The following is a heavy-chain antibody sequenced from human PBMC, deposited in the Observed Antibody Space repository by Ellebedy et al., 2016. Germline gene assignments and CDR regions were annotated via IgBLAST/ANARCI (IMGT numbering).Heavy chain of an antibody. D-gene: IGHD4-17*01. V-gene: IGHV1-58*01. CDR1: GFTFTSSA. J-gene: IGHJ6*02. Sequence: SVKVSCKASGFTFTSSAVQWVRQARGQRLEWIGWIVVGSGNTNYAQKFQERVTITRDMSTSTAYMELSSLRSEDTAVYYCAVDQYGDYVLFYGMDVWGQGTTVTVSS. CDR3: AVDQYGDYVLFYGMDV. CDR2: IVVGSGNT.